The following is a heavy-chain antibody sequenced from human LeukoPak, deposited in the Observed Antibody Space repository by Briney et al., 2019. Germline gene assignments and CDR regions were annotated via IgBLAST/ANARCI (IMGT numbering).Heavy chain of an antibody. D-gene: IGHD3-10*01. J-gene: IGHJ4*02. CDR2: INTSGTT. V-gene: IGHV4-61*02. Sequence: SQTLSLTCTVSGGSISSGGYYWSWIRQPAGKGLEWIGRINTSGTTNYNPSLKSRVTMSVDTSKNQLSLNLSSVTAADTAVYYCVRDRGELYDYWGQGTLVTVSS. CDR1: GGSISSGGYY. CDR3: VRDRGELYDY.